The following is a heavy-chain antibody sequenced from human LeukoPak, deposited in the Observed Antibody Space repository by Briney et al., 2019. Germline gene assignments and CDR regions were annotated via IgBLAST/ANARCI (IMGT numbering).Heavy chain of an antibody. Sequence: PSGTLSLTCGVSGGSITNTNYWTWVRQPPGKGLEWIGEVNLQGSTNYNPSLKSRVTISVDTSKNQCSLKLSSVTAADTAVYYCARDFYASGFYFWFDPWGQGMLVTVSS. D-gene: IGHD2/OR15-2a*01. CDR2: VNLQGST. CDR1: GGSITNTNY. CDR3: ARDFYASGFYFWFDP. J-gene: IGHJ5*02. V-gene: IGHV4-4*02.